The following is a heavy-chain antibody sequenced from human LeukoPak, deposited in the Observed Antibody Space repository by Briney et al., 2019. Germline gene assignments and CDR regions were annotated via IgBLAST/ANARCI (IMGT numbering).Heavy chain of an antibody. CDR2: ISYDGSNK. CDR3: AKEGGGDYDILTGYPNFDY. CDR1: GFTFSSYA. D-gene: IGHD3-9*01. Sequence: GGSLRLSCAASGFTFSSYAMHWVRQAPGKGLEWVAVISYDGSNKYYADSVKGRFTISRDNSKNTLYLQMNSLRAEDTAVYYCAKEGGGDYDILTGYPNFDYWGQGTLVTVSS. V-gene: IGHV3-30*04. J-gene: IGHJ4*02.